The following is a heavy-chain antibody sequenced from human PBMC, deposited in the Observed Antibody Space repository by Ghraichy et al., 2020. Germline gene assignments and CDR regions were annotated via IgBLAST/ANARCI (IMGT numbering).Heavy chain of an antibody. CDR2: INSDGSST. CDR3: ARVGMKWELIH. Sequence: GGSLRLSCAASGFTFNNFWMHWVRQAPGKGLMWVSRINSDGSSTTEADSVKGRFTISRDNAKNILYLQMNSLQVEDTALYYCARVGMKWELIHWGQGTLVTVAS. J-gene: IGHJ4*02. V-gene: IGHV3-74*01. D-gene: IGHD1-26*01. CDR1: GFTFNNFW.